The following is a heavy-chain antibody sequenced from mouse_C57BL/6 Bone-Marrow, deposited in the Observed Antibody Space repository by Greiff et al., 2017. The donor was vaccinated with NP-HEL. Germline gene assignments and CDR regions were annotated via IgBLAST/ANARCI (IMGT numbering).Heavy chain of an antibody. Sequence: EVKLMESGGGLVQPGGSMKLSCAASGFTFSDAWMDWVRQSPEKGLEWVAEIRNKANNHATYYAESVKGRFTISRDDSKSSVYLQMNSVRAEDTGIYYCTAPTGTGAWFAYWGQGTLVTVSA. J-gene: IGHJ3*01. CDR3: TAPTGTGAWFAY. D-gene: IGHD4-1*02. CDR2: IRNKANNHAT. V-gene: IGHV6-6*01. CDR1: GFTFSDAW.